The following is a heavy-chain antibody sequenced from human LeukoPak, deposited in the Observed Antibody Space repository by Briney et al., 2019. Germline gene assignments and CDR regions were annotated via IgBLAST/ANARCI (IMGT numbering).Heavy chain of an antibody. D-gene: IGHD6-19*01. CDR3: ARRRGNSSGFQGYYFDY. J-gene: IGHJ4*02. Sequence: SSETLSLTCTVSGGSISSGGYYWTWIRQHPGKGLEWIGYIYNPSLKSRVTISVDTSKNQFSLKLRSVTAADTAVYYCARRRGNSSGFQGYYFDYWGQGTLVTVSS. CDR1: GGSISSGGYY. V-gene: IGHV4-31*03.